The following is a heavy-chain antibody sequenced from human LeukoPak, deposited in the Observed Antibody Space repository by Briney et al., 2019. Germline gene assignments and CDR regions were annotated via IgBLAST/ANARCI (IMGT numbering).Heavy chain of an antibody. J-gene: IGHJ2*01. Sequence: VASVKVSCKASGGTFSSYAISWVRQAPGQGLEWMGGIIPIFGTANYAQKFQGRVTITAEESTSTAYMELSSLRSEDTAVYYCARDRGWQTDHYEDWYFDLWGRGTLVTVSS. CDR1: GGTFSSYA. CDR2: IIPIFGTA. V-gene: IGHV1-69*13. D-gene: IGHD4-17*01. CDR3: ARDRGWQTDHYEDWYFDL.